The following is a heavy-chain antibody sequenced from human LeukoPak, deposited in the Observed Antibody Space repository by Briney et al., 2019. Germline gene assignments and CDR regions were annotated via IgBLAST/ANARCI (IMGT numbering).Heavy chain of an antibody. J-gene: IGHJ4*02. CDR2: ISAYNGNT. CDR1: GYTFTSYA. CDR3: ARMGWNYVAYFDY. Sequence: ASVKVSCKASGYTFTSYAINWVRQAPEQGLEWMGWISAYNGNTNYAQKLQGRVTMTTDTSTSTAYMELRNLRSDDTAVYYCARMGWNYVAYFDYWGQGTLVTVSS. D-gene: IGHD1-7*01. V-gene: IGHV1-18*01.